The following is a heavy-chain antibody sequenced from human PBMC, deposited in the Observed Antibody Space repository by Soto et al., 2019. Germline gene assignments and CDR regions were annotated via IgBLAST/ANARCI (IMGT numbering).Heavy chain of an antibody. CDR2: VRGNGDPP. CDR1: GFTFSIYA. CDR3: VKSRGGNNFDFFD. V-gene: IGHV3-64D*06. J-gene: IGHJ4*02. D-gene: IGHD5-12*01. Sequence: PGGSLRLSCSASGFTFSIYAMHWVRQAPGKGLEYVSGVRGNGDPPFYADSVKGRFTISRDNSKNTLYLQMSGLSADDTAVYYCVKSRGGNNFDFFDWGQGALVTVSS.